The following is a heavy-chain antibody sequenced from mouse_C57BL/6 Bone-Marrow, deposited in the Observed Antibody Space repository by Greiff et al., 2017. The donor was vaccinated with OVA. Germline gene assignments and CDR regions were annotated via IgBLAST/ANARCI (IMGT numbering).Heavy chain of an antibody. J-gene: IGHJ2*01. Sequence: EVQVVESGGGLVKPGGSLKLSCAASGFTFSSYTMSWVRQTPEKRLEWVATISGGGGNTYYPDSVKGRFTISRANATNTLYLQMSRLRAEDTALYYCGGQFTTEYNFDYWGQGTTLPVSS. V-gene: IGHV5-9*01. CDR1: GFTFSSYT. CDR3: GGQFTTEYNFDY. D-gene: IGHD1-1*01. CDR2: ISGGGGNT.